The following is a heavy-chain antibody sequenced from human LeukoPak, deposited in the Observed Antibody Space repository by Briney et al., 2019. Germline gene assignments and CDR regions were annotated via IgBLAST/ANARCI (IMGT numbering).Heavy chain of an antibody. V-gene: IGHV3-23*01. CDR1: GFSFSSYA. CDR2: ITGSGHNT. J-gene: IGHJ4*02. Sequence: GGSLRLSCAASGFSFSSYAMSWVRQAPGKGLKWVSAITGSGHNTEYADSVKGRFTISRDNSKNTLYLQMNSLRAEDTAVYYCARAQDTYNSLYFDYWGQGALVTVSS. D-gene: IGHD5-24*01. CDR3: ARAQDTYNSLYFDY.